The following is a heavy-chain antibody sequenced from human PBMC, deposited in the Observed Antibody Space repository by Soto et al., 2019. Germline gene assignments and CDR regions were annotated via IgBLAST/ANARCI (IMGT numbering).Heavy chain of an antibody. CDR3: ARVPSP. CDR1: GDSISSGCWC. V-gene: IGHV4-30-2*01. Sequence: QLQLQESGSGLVKPSQTLSLTCAVSGDSISSGCWCGCWRRPPPGRVLEWIVYIYHGGSTYYNPSLKSRVSISVDRSTNQFSLKLSSVTAADNAVYYCARVPSPWGKVTLVAVSS. CDR2: IYHGGST. J-gene: IGHJ5*02.